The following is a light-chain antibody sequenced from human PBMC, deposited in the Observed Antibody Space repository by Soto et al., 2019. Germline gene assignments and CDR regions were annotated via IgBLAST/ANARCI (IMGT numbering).Light chain of an antibody. CDR2: EVN. CDR3: SSYAGINNLGV. V-gene: IGLV2-8*01. J-gene: IGLJ1*01. Sequence: QSALTQPPSASGSPGQSVTISCTGTSSDVGGYMYVSWYRQHPGKAPKLMIFEVNKRPSGVPDRFSGSKSGNTASLTVSGLQAEDEADYYCSSYAGINNLGVFGTGTKVTVL. CDR1: SSDVGGYMY.